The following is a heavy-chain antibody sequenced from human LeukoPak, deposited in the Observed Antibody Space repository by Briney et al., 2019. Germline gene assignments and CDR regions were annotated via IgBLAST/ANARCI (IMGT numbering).Heavy chain of an antibody. Sequence: PSETLSLTCTASGGSISSYYWSWIRQPPGKGLEWIGYIYYSGSTNYNPSLKSRVTISVDTSKNQFSLKLSSVTAADTAVYYCARDGNYYDSSGYYPTWGQGTLVTVSS. CDR1: GGSISSYY. CDR2: IYYSGST. V-gene: IGHV4-59*01. CDR3: ARDGNYYDSSGYYPT. J-gene: IGHJ5*02. D-gene: IGHD3-22*01.